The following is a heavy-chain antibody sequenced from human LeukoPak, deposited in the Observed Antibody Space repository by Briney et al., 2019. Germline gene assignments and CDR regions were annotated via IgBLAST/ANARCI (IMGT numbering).Heavy chain of an antibody. CDR2: INHSGST. Sequence: PSETLSLTCAVYGGSFSGYYWSWIRQPPGKGLEWIGEINHSGSTNYNPSLKSRVTISVDTSKNQFSPKLSSVTAADTAVYYCARWYREERHYYFDYWGQGTLVTVSS. CDR1: GGSFSGYY. D-gene: IGHD3-10*01. V-gene: IGHV4-34*01. J-gene: IGHJ4*02. CDR3: ARWYREERHYYFDY.